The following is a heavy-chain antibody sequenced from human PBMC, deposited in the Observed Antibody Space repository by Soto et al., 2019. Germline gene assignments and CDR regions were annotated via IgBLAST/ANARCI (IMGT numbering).Heavy chain of an antibody. CDR1: GGTFSSYT. CDR2: IIPILGIA. J-gene: IGHJ4*02. CDR3: ASRKGDFDY. V-gene: IGHV1-69*02. Sequence: QVQLVQSGAEVKKPGSSVKVSCNASGGTFSSYTISWVRQAPGQGLEWMGRIIPILGIANYAQKFQGRVTXXADKSTSTAYMELSSLRSEDTAVYYCASRKGDFDYWGQGTLVTVSS. D-gene: IGHD3-16*01.